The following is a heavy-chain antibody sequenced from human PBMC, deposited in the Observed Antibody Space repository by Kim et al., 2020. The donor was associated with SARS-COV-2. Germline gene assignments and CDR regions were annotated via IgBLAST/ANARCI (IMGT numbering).Heavy chain of an antibody. Sequence: SETLSLTCTVSGGSISSGGYYWSWIRQHPGKGLEWIGYIYYSGSTYYNPSLKSRVTISVDTSKNQFSLKLSSVTAADTAVYYCARESTDHYFDYWGQGTLVTVSS. CDR2: IYYSGST. CDR3: ARESTDHYFDY. J-gene: IGHJ4*02. V-gene: IGHV4-31*03. CDR1: GGSISSGGYY.